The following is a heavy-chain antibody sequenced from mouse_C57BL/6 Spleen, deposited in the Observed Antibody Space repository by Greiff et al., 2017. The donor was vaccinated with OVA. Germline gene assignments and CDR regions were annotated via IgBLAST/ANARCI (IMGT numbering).Heavy chain of an antibody. CDR2: ISSCGSYT. CDR1: GFTFSSYG. J-gene: IGHJ3*01. Sequence: EVKLQESGGDLVKPGGSLKLSCAASGFTFSSYGMSWVRQTPDKRLEWVATISSCGSYTYYPDSVKGRFTISRDNAKNTLYLQMSSLKSEDTAVYYCARRTGAWFAYWGQGTLVTVSA. V-gene: IGHV5-6*01. D-gene: IGHD1-1*02. CDR3: ARRTGAWFAY.